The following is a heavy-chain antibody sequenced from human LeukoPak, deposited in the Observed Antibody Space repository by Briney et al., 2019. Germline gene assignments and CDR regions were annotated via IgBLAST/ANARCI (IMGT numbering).Heavy chain of an antibody. CDR3: ARGTYSSSWYGNY. Sequence: ASVKVSCKASGYTFTGYYMHWVRQAAGQGLEWMGWINPNSGGTNYAQKFQGRVTMTRDTSISTAYMELSRLRSDDTAAYYCARGTYSSSWYGNYWGQGTLVTVSS. J-gene: IGHJ4*02. CDR1: GYTFTGYY. V-gene: IGHV1-2*02. D-gene: IGHD6-13*01. CDR2: INPNSGGT.